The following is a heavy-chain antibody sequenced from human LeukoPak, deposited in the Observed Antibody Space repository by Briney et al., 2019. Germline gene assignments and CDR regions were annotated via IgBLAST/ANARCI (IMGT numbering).Heavy chain of an antibody. CDR2: IYHSGNT. V-gene: IGHV4-38-2*02. D-gene: IGHD3-10*01. J-gene: IGHJ4*02. CDR1: GCSITSGYY. CDR3: ARDGGSGIFTSGSFDY. Sequence: SETLSLTCTFSGCSITSGYYWGWIRQPPGKGLEWIGSIYHSGNTYYNPSLKSRVTISVDTSKNQFSLKLTSVTAADTAVYYCARDGGSGIFTSGSFDYWGQGTLVTVSS.